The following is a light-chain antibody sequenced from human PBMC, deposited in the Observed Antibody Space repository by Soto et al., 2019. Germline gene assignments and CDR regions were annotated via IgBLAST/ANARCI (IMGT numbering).Light chain of an antibody. CDR1: QSVGSS. V-gene: IGKV3-15*01. Sequence: EIVLTQSPAALSVSPGERATLSCWASQSVGSSLNWYQQKPGQAPRLVIYDTSIRATGIPARFSGSGSGTEFTLTIASLQSEDFGVYYCQRFNRWPLTFGGGTKV. CDR3: QRFNRWPLT. J-gene: IGKJ4*01. CDR2: DTS.